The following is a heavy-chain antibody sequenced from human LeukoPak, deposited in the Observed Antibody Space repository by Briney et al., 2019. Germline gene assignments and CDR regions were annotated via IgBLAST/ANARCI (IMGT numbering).Heavy chain of an antibody. V-gene: IGHV4-59*01. D-gene: IGHD2-2*02. J-gene: IGHJ1*01. CDR3: ARSGAEITSSCSTCAEYFHQ. Sequence: SETLSLTCTVSGGSFSSYYWSWIRQPPGKGLEWIAYISYSGSTNYNPSLKSRVTVSIDTSKNQFSLKLSSVTAADTAVYYCARSGAEITSSCSTCAEYFHQWGQGTRILVSS. CDR2: ISYSGST. CDR1: GGSFSSYY.